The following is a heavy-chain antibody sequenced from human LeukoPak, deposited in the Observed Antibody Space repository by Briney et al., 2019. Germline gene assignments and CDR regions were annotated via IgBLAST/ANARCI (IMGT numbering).Heavy chain of an antibody. CDR1: GYSFIDYY. CDR3: ARDIGDYYGSGSYWLS. Sequence: GASAKVSCKASGYSFIDYYIHWVRQAPGQGLEWMGWVNPHSGGTKFAQKFQGRVTMTRDTSINTAYMEVSSLRSDDTAVYYCARDIGDYYGSGSYWLSWGQGTLVTVAS. D-gene: IGHD3-10*01. J-gene: IGHJ4*02. V-gene: IGHV1-2*02. CDR2: VNPHSGGT.